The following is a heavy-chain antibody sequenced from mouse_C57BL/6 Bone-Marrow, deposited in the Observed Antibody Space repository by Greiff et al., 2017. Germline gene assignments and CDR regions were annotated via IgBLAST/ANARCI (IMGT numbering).Heavy chain of an antibody. J-gene: IGHJ1*03. CDR2: IDPENGDT. D-gene: IGHD1-1*01. V-gene: IGHV14-4*01. Sequence: EVQGVESGAELVRPGASVKLSCTASGFNIKDDYMHWVKQRPEQGLEWIGWIDPENGDTEYASKFQGKATITADTSSNTAYLQLSSLTSEDTAVYYCTFYYYGSSSYWYFDVGGTGTTVTVSS. CDR1: GFNIKDDY. CDR3: TFYYYGSSSYWYFDV.